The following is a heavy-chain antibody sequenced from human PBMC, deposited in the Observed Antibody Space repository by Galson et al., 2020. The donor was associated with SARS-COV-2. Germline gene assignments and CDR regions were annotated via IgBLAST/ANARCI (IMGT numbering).Heavy chain of an antibody. J-gene: IGHJ3*01. CDR3: AKGWGGNYGYAFDV. D-gene: IGHD4-4*01. CDR2: ISYDGSNK. V-gene: IGHV3-30*18. Sequence: GESLKISCAASGFIFSSYGMHLVRQAPGKGLEWVAVISYDGSNKYYADSVKGRFTISRDNSKNTLYLQMNSLRPEDTAVYYCAKGWGGNYGYAFDVWGQGTMVTVSS. CDR1: GFIFSSYG.